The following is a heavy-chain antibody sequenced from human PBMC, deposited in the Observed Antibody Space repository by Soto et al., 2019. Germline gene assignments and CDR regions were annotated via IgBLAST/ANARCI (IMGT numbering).Heavy chain of an antibody. Sequence: QVQLVESGGGVVQPGRSLRLSCFASGFTFSSYGMHWVRQAPGKGLEWVALTWYDGSQAYYAEPVKGRFTISRDNSQNTLYLQMNSLRAEDTAVYYCARYCSGGSCYPTYYGLDVWGKGTTVTVSS. CDR3: ARYCSGGSCYPTYYGLDV. D-gene: IGHD2-15*01. CDR2: TWYDGSQA. CDR1: GFTFSSYG. V-gene: IGHV3-33*01. J-gene: IGHJ6*04.